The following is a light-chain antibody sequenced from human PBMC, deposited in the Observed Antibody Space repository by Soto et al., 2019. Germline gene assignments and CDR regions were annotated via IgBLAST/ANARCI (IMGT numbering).Light chain of an antibody. Sequence: AIKMSQSPSSLSASVGDRVTITCRASQGIREDLGWYQQKPGTAPKLLIYSASSLQSGVPSRFSGSGSGTEFTLTISSLQPEDFATYYCLQDYNYPWTFGQGTKVEIK. V-gene: IGKV1-6*01. CDR1: QGIRED. CDR2: SAS. J-gene: IGKJ1*01. CDR3: LQDYNYPWT.